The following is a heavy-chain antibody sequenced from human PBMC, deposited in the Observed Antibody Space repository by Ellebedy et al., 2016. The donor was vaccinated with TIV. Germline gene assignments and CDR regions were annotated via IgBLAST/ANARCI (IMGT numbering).Heavy chain of an antibody. V-gene: IGHV1-3*01. CDR2: INAGNGNT. J-gene: IGHJ6*02. D-gene: IGHD6-6*01. CDR3: ARSEGSPYSSSSSYYYYGMDV. Sequence: AASVKVSCKASGYTFTSYAMHWVRQAPGQRLEWMGWINAGNGNTKYSQKFQGWVTMTRDTSISTAYMELSRLRSDDTAVYYCARSEGSPYSSSSSYYYYGMDVWGQGTTVTVSS. CDR1: GYTFTSYA.